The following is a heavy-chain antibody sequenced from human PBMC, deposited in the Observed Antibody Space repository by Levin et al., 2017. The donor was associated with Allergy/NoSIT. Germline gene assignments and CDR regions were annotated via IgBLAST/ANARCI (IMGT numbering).Heavy chain of an antibody. CDR3: ARGCEWGLGGRSGWIDYYYGMDV. CDR2: MNPNSGNT. CDR1: GYTFTSYD. J-gene: IGHJ6*02. D-gene: IGHD6-19*01. Sequence: GESLKISCKASGYTFTSYDINWVRQATGQGLEWMGWMNPNSGNTGYAQKFQGRVTMTRNTSISTAYMELSSLRSEDTAVYYCARGCEWGLGGRSGWIDYYYGMDVWGQGTTVTVSS. V-gene: IGHV1-8*01.